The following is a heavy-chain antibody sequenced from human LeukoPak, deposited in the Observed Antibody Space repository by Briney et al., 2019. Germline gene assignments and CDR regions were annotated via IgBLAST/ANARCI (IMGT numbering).Heavy chain of an antibody. CDR1: GFTFSSYD. Sequence: GGSPRLSCAASGFTFSSYDMHWVRQGPGKGLEGVARIRYDGSNEYYADSVKGRFTISRDNSKNTLYLQMNSLRVEDTALYYCAREGTSYGMDVWGQGTTVTVSS. CDR3: AREGTSYGMDV. CDR2: IRYDGSNE. J-gene: IGHJ6*02. V-gene: IGHV3-30*02.